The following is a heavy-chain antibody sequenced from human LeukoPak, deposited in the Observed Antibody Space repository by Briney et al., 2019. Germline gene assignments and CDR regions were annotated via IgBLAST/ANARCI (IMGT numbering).Heavy chain of an antibody. CDR1: GGSISSSSYY. Sequence: PSETLSLTCTVSGGSISSSSYYWGWIRQPPGKGLEWIGSIYYSGSTNYNPSLKSRVTISVDTSKNQFSLKLSSVTAADTAVYYCASTHSITMIVDYWGQGTLVTVSS. V-gene: IGHV4-39*07. CDR2: IYYSGST. J-gene: IGHJ4*02. D-gene: IGHD3-22*01. CDR3: ASTHSITMIVDY.